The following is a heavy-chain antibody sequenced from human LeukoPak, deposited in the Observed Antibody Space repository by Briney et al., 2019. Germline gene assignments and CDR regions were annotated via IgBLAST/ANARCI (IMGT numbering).Heavy chain of an antibody. CDR2: ISYDGTNK. D-gene: IGHD2-8*01. CDR3: ARVKYCSNGICYNRYYFDY. CDR1: GFTFRSYA. V-gene: IGHV3-30-3*01. Sequence: PGRSLRPPCAASGFTFRSYAMHWVRQAPGKGLEWVAGISYDGTNKYYADSVKGRFTISRDNSKNTLYLQMNSLRTDDTAVYYCARVKYCSNGICYNRYYFDYWGQGTLVTVSS. J-gene: IGHJ4*02.